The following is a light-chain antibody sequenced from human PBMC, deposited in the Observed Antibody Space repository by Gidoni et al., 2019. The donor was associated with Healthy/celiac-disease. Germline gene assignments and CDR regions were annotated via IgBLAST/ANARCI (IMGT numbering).Light chain of an antibody. CDR2: DNN. CDR3: GTWDSSLSANWV. J-gene: IGLJ3*02. CDR1: SSNIGNNY. Sequence: QSVLTQPPSVSAAPGQKVTISCSGSSSNIGNNYVSWYQQLPGTAPKLLIYDNNTRPSGIPDRFSGSKSGTSATLGITGLQTGDEADYYCGTWDSSLSANWVFGGGTKLTVL. V-gene: IGLV1-51*01.